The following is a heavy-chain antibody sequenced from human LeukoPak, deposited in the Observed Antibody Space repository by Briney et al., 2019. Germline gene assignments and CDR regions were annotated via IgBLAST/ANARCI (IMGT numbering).Heavy chain of an antibody. Sequence: PGGSLRLSCAASGFTFSSYGMHWVRQAPGKGLEWVAFIRYDGSNKYYADSVKGRFTISRGNSKNTLYLQMNSLRAEDTAVYYCASGQAVAGKGDYWGQGTLVTVSS. CDR3: ASGQAVAGKGDY. CDR2: IRYDGSNK. V-gene: IGHV3-30*02. D-gene: IGHD6-19*01. J-gene: IGHJ4*02. CDR1: GFTFSSYG.